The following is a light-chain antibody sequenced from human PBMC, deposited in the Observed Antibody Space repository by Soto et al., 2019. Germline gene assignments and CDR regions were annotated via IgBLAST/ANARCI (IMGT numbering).Light chain of an antibody. J-gene: IGKJ4*01. V-gene: IGKV3-11*01. Sequence: EIVLTQSPVTLSLSPGERATLSCRASQSISKYLAWYQQKPGQAPRLLIYDASNRAAGIPARFTGSGSGTDFTLTIRSLEPEDFAVYYCQQRSNWRGTFGGGTKVEIK. CDR3: QQRSNWRGT. CDR2: DAS. CDR1: QSISKY.